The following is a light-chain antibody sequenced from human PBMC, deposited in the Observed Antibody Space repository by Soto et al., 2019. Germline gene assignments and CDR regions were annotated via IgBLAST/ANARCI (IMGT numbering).Light chain of an antibody. CDR2: AAS. V-gene: IGKV1-8*01. J-gene: IGKJ1*01. Sequence: AIRMTQSPSSLSASTGDRVTITCRASQGISSYLAWYQQKPGKAPKLLIYAASTLQSGVPSRLSGSGSGTGFTLTISCLQSEYFANYYCQQYYSYPQTFGQGTEVEIK. CDR3: QQYYSYPQT. CDR1: QGISSY.